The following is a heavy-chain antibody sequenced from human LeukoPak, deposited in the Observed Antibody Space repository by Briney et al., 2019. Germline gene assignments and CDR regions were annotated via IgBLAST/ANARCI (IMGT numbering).Heavy chain of an antibody. CDR1: GGSISSGGYY. V-gene: IGHV4-31*03. CDR3: ARDRRLERTYYFDY. Sequence: SETLSLTCTVSGGSISSGGYYWSWICQHPGEGLEWIGYIYYSGSTYYNPSLKSRVTISVDTSKNQFSLKLSSVTAADTAVYYCARDRRLERTYYFDYWGQGTLVTVSS. J-gene: IGHJ4*02. D-gene: IGHD1-1*01. CDR2: IYYSGST.